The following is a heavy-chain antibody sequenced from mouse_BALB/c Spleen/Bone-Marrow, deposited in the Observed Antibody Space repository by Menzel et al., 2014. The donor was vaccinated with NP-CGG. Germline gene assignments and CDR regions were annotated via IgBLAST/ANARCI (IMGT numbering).Heavy chain of an antibody. V-gene: IGHV1-63*02. CDR3: ARRGTGVDY. J-gene: IGHJ2*01. D-gene: IGHD4-1*01. CDR1: GYTFTNYW. Sequence: QVHVKQSGAELVRPGISVKISCKASGYTFTNYWLGWVKQRPGHGLEWIGDIYPGGGYTNYNEKFKGKATLTADTSSSTAYMQLSSLTSEDSAVYFCARRGTGVDYWGQGTTLTVSS. CDR2: IYPGGGYT.